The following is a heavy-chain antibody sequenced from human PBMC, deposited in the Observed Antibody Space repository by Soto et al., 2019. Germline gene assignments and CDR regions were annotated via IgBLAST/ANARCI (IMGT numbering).Heavy chain of an antibody. CDR2: IIPIFGTA. CDR1: GGTFSSYA. D-gene: IGHD3-22*01. Sequence: VASVKVSCKASGGTFSSYAISWVRQAPGQGLEWMGGIIPIFGTANYAQKFQGRVTITADESTSTAYMELSSLRSEDTAVYYCAEGYDSSGYYWIWGQGTLVTVSS. J-gene: IGHJ4*02. V-gene: IGHV1-69*13. CDR3: AEGYDSSGYYWI.